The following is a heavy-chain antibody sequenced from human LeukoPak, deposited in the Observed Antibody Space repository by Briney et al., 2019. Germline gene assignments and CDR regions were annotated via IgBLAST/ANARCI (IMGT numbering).Heavy chain of an antibody. D-gene: IGHD6-13*01. CDR1: GFTFDDYA. J-gene: IGHJ6*03. CDR3: ARDGTAGEYYYYYYMDV. Sequence: PGRSLRLSCAASGFTFDDYAMHWVRQAPGKGLEWVSGISWNSGSIGYADSVKGRFTISRDNAKNSLYLQMNSLRAEDTAVYYCARDGTAGEYYYYYYMDVWGKGTTVTVSS. V-gene: IGHV3-9*01. CDR2: ISWNSGSI.